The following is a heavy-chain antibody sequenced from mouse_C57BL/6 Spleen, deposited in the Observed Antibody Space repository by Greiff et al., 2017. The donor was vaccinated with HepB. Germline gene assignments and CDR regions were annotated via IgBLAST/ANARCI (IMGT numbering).Heavy chain of an antibody. V-gene: IGHV5-4*03. CDR1: GFTFSSYA. D-gene: IGHD3-3*01. Sequence: EVKVVESGGGLVKPGGSLKLSCAASGFTFSSYAMSWVRQTPEKRLEWVATISDGGSYTYYPDNVKGRFTISRDNAKNNLYLQMSHLKSEDTAMYYCARGGDKYYFDYWGQGTTLTVSS. J-gene: IGHJ2*01. CDR2: ISDGGSYT. CDR3: ARGGDKYYFDY.